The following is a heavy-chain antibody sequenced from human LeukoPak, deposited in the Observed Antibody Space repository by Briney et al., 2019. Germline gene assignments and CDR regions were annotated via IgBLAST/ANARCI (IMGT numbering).Heavy chain of an antibody. CDR1: GGSISNYY. Sequence: TSETLSLTCTVSGGSISNYYWSWIRQPPGKGLEWIGYIYHSGNTEYNPSLKSRVTMSLDTSKNQFSLKLSSVTAADTAVYYCAREEGDYYGSGSYLGYWGQGTLVTVSS. J-gene: IGHJ4*02. CDR2: IYHSGNT. D-gene: IGHD3-10*01. V-gene: IGHV4-59*12. CDR3: AREEGDYYGSGSYLGY.